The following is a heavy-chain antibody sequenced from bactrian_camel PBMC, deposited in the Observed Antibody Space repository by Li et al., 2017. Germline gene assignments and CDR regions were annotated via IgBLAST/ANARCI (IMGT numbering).Heavy chain of an antibody. V-gene: IGHV3S6*01. CDR1: GFTFSNYE. CDR3: ATRDCSATRDCSGTVCYKRPYKY. Sequence: HVQLVESGGGLVQPGGSLRLSCAASGFTFSNYEMKWFRQAPGKGPERVSAISSSGRNTYYADSVKGRFTISRDNAKNTVYLQMNSLKSEDTALYYCATRDCSATRDCSGTVCYKRPYKYWGQGTQVTVS. J-gene: IGHJ4*01. D-gene: IGHD2*01. CDR2: ISSSGRNT.